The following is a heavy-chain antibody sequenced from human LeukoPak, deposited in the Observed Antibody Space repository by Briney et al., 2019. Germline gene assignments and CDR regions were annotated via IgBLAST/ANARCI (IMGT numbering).Heavy chain of an antibody. CDR3: ARDRVSSTSPNWFDP. D-gene: IGHD6-13*01. Sequence: ASVKVSCKASGYTFTSYGISWVRQAPGQGLEWMGWISAYNGNTNYAQKLQGRVTMTTDTSTSTAYMELRSLRSDDTAVSYCARDRVSSTSPNWFDPWGQGTLVTVSS. CDR2: ISAYNGNT. CDR1: GYTFTSYG. J-gene: IGHJ5*02. V-gene: IGHV1-18*01.